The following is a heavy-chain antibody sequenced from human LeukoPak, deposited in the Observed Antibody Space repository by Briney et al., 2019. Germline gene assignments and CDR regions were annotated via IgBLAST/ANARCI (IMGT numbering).Heavy chain of an antibody. Sequence: PGGSLRLSCAASGFTFSSYWMHWVRQAPGKGLVWVSRIDSYGSSTSFADSVKGRFTISRDNAKNTLYLQMNSLRAEDTAVYYCARDLNYYGSGSPDAFDIWGQGTMVTVSS. CDR1: GFTFSSYW. CDR3: ARDLNYYGSGSPDAFDI. CDR2: IDSYGSST. D-gene: IGHD3-10*01. J-gene: IGHJ3*02. V-gene: IGHV3-74*01.